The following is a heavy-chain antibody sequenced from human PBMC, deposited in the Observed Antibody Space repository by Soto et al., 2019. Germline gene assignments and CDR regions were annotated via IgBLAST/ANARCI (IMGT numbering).Heavy chain of an antibody. V-gene: IGHV4-39*01. D-gene: IGHD2-2*01. CDR2: IYYSGYT. J-gene: IGHJ6*02. CDR3: ARHVPYCSDTSHCAYGMDV. CDR1: VASINSISCY. Sequence: SEILSLTCAVSVASINSISCYWVWSCQPPGKGLEWVGSIYYSGYTYYNPSLKSRVTISVDTSKNQFSLKLSSVTAADTAVYYCARHVPYCSDTSHCAYGMDVWGQGTTVS.